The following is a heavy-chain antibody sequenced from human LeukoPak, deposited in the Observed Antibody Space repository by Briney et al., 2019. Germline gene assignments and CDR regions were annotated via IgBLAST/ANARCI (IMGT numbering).Heavy chain of an antibody. CDR1: GYTFTSYG. CDR3: ARDPLYYDSYYYYYGMDV. Sequence: ASVKVSCKASGYTFTSYGISWVRQAPGQGLEWMGWISAYNGNTNYAQKLQGRVTMTTDTSTSTAYMELRSLRSDDTAVYYCARDPLYYDSYYYYYGMDVWGQGTRSPSP. J-gene: IGHJ6*02. CDR2: ISAYNGNT. D-gene: IGHD3-3*01. V-gene: IGHV1-18*01.